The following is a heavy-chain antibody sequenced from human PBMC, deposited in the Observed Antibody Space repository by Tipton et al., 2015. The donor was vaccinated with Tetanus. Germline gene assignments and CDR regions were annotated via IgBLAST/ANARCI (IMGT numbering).Heavy chain of an antibody. D-gene: IGHD2/OR15-2a*01. CDR3: ARDPPSCYSCLDS. V-gene: IGHV6-1*01. CDR2: TYYRSQWIT. CDR1: GDSVSGDGPT. J-gene: IGHJ4*02. Sequence: GLVKPSQTLSLTCAISGDSVSGDGPTWNWIRQSPSRGLEWLGRTYYRSQWITDYAVSVRGRITINPDTSKNLFSLELRSVTPEDTAVYYCARDPPSCYSCLDSWGQGALITVSS.